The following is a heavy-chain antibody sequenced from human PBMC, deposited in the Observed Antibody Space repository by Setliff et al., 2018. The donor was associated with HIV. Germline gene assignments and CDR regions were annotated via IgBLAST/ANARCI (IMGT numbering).Heavy chain of an antibody. V-gene: IGHV4-39*07. D-gene: IGHD3-10*01. CDR1: GDSISSSSYS. J-gene: IGHJ2*01. CDR3: ARSALWFGEADWYFDL. Sequence: SETLSLTCSVSGDSISSSSYSWAWIRQPPGKGLEWMGTIFYSENTYYNPSLKSRVTMSVDTSKNHFSLNLRSVTAVDTAVYYCARSALWFGEADWYFDLWGRGALVTVSS. CDR2: IFYSENT.